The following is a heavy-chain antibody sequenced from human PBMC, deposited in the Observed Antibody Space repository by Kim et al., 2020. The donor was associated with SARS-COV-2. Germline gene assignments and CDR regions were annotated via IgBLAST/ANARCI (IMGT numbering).Heavy chain of an antibody. CDR2: ISYDGSNK. V-gene: IGHV3-30*18. CDR3: AKDQMYYYDSSGYYGYYYYGMDV. Sequence: GGSLRLSCAASGFTFSSYGMHWVCQAPGKGLEWVAVISYDGSNKYYADSVKGRFTISRDNSKNTLYLQMNSLRAEDTAVYYCAKDQMYYYDSSGYYGYYYYGMDVWGQGTTVTVSS. CDR1: GFTFSSYG. J-gene: IGHJ6*02. D-gene: IGHD3-22*01.